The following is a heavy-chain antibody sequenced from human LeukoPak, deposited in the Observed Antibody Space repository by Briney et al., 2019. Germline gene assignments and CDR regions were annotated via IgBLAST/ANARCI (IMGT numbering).Heavy chain of an antibody. CDR1: GFTFSSYG. Sequence: GGSLRLSCAASGFTFSSYGMHWVRQAPGKGLEWVAVTSYDGSNKYYADSVKGRFTISRDNSKNTLYLQMNSLRAEDTAVYYCAKDPAGIQLSYYFDYWGQGTLVTVSS. CDR2: TSYDGSNK. J-gene: IGHJ4*02. CDR3: AKDPAGIQLSYYFDY. D-gene: IGHD5-18*01. V-gene: IGHV3-30*18.